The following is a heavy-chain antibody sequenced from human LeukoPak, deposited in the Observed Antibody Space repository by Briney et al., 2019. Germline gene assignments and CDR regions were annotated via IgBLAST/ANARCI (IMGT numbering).Heavy chain of an antibody. CDR2: IDWDDDK. CDR1: GFSLSTSGMC. J-gene: IGHJ4*02. CDR3: ARITPAGRQLDY. D-gene: IGHD6-13*01. Sequence: CGPPLVNPTQTLTLTCTFSGFSLSTSGMCVSWIRQPPGAALEWLARIDWDDDKYYSTSLKTMLTISKDTSKNQVVLTMTNMDPVDTATYYCARITPAGRQLDYWGQGTPVTVSS. V-gene: IGHV2-70*11.